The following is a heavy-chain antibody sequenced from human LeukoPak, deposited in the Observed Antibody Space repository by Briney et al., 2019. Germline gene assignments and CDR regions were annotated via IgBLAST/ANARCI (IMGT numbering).Heavy chain of an antibody. D-gene: IGHD3-9*01. CDR2: ISSGSSTI. CDR1: GFTFSSYI. CDR3: ARDSILTGYLVKTFDY. V-gene: IGHV3-48*01. Sequence: PGGALILSCAAPGFTFSSYIMNSVPQTPAKVLERISYISSGSSTIYYADSVNRRFTISIHNAKNSLNLKMNSLRAEDTAVYSCARDSILTGYLVKTFDYWGQGTLVTVSS. J-gene: IGHJ4*02.